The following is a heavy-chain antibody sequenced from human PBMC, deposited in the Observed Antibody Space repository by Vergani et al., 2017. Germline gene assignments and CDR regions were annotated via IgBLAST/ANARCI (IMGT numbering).Heavy chain of an antibody. CDR2: ISGSGTNT. CDR1: GFGFKNFA. D-gene: IGHD2-2*01. CDR3: AKDRGYCSSTSCPSHPDY. Sequence: LVESGGGVVQPGRSLTLTCSASGFGFKNFAMHWVRQAPGKGLEWVSSISGSGTNTYYADSVKGRFIISRDESKNTLYLQMNSLRAEDTAVYFCAKDRGYCSSTSCPSHPDYWGQGTLVTVSS. V-gene: IGHV3-23*04. J-gene: IGHJ4*02.